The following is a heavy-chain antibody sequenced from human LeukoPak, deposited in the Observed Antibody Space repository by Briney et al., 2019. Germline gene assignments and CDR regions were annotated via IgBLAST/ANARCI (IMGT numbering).Heavy chain of an antibody. Sequence: GGSLRLSCAASGFTFSIYAMSWVRQAPGKGLEWVSAISGSGGSTYYADSVKGRFTFSRDNSKNTLYLQMNSLRAEDTAVYYCAKRSRYCSSTSCPGAFDPWGQGTLVTVSS. CDR2: ISGSGGST. V-gene: IGHV3-23*01. CDR3: AKRSRYCSSTSCPGAFDP. J-gene: IGHJ5*02. D-gene: IGHD2-2*01. CDR1: GFTFSIYA.